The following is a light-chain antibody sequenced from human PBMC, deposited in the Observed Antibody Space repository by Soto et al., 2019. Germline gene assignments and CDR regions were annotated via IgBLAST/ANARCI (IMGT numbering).Light chain of an antibody. CDR1: QSVSSSY. V-gene: IGKV3-20*01. Sequence: EMFMTQSPXXXXGXPXXXATLSCIASQSVSSSYLAWYQQKPGQAPRLLIYGASSRATGIPDRFSGSGSGTDFTLTISRLEPEDFAVYYCQQYGSSPTTFGQGTKVDI. CDR2: GAS. CDR3: QQYGSSPTT. J-gene: IGKJ1*01.